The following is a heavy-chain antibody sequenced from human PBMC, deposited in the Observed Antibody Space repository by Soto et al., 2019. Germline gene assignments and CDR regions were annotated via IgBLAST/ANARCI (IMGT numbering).Heavy chain of an antibody. Sequence: SETLSLTCVVSGYSISGNYLWGWVRQPPGKGLEWIGSTYPSGSTNYNPSLKSRVTISVDTSKNQFSLKLSSVTAADAAVYYCARDVGSGLKAYYYYGMDVWGQGTTVTVSS. J-gene: IGHJ6*02. CDR3: ARDVGSGLKAYYYYGMDV. CDR2: TYPSGST. D-gene: IGHD6-19*01. V-gene: IGHV4-38-2*02. CDR1: GYSISGNYL.